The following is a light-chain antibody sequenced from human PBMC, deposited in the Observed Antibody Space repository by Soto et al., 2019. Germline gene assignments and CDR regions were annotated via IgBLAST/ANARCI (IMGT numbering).Light chain of an antibody. CDR1: QSVSSY. CDR2: DAS. CDR3: QQRSNWPLT. V-gene: IGKV3-11*01. J-gene: IGKJ3*01. Sequence: EIVLTQSPATLSLSPGERATLSCRASQSVSSYLAWYQQKPGQAPRLLIYDASNRATGIPARFSGSGSGTDFPLTISSLEPDDVAVYYCQQRSNWPLTFGPGNKVYIK.